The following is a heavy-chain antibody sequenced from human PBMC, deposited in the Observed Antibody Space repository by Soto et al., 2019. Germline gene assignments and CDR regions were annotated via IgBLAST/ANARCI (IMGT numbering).Heavy chain of an antibody. CDR2: ITPIFGTA. CDR1: GGTFSSYA. Sequence: SVKVSCKASGGTFSSYAISWVRQAPGQGLEWMGGITPIFGTANYAQKFQGRVTITADKSTSTAYMELSSLRSEDTAVYYCARASVVEMATSDFDYWGQGTLVTVSS. D-gene: IGHD5-12*01. J-gene: IGHJ4*02. CDR3: ARASVVEMATSDFDY. V-gene: IGHV1-69*06.